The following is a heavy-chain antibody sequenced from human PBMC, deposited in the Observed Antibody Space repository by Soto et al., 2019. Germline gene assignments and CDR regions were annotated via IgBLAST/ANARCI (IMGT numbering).Heavy chain of an antibody. V-gene: IGHV3-48*01. Sequence: FGNYSVSWIRQTPGKGLEWVSYISSSSSTIYYADSVKGRFTISRDNSKNTLYLQMNSLRAEDTAVYYCAKEAAAGPIRFDYWGQATLLTVSS. D-gene: IGHD6-13*01. CDR3: AKEAAAGPIRFDY. J-gene: IGHJ4*02. CDR2: ISSSSSTI. CDR1: FGNYS.